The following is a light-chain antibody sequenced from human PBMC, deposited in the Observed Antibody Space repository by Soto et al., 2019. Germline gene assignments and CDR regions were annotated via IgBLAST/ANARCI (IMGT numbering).Light chain of an antibody. CDR3: QQYNNWPRAT. CDR2: GAS. Sequence: EIVLTQSPATLSLSPGERATLSCRASQSVSNNYLAWYQQKPGQAPRLLIYGASTRAAGIPARLSGSGSGTEFNLTISSLQSEDFGVYYCQQYNNWPRATFGGGTKVDI. J-gene: IGKJ4*01. CDR1: QSVSNN. V-gene: IGKV3-15*01.